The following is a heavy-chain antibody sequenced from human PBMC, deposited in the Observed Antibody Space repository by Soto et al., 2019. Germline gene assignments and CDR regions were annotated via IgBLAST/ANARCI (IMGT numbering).Heavy chain of an antibody. D-gene: IGHD3-3*01. CDR3: AKDVLEWSQILLGAFDI. J-gene: IGHJ3*02. Sequence: SLRLSCAASVFTFDDYAMHWVLPSPVKVLECVSGISWNSGSIGYADSVKGRFTISRDNAKNSLYLQMNSLRAEDTALYYCAKDVLEWSQILLGAFDIWGQGTMVTVSS. CDR1: VFTFDDYA. V-gene: IGHV3-9*01. CDR2: ISWNSGSI.